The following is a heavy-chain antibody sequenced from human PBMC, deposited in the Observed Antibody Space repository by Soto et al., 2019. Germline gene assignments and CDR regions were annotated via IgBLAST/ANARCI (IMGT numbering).Heavy chain of an antibody. J-gene: IGHJ4*02. CDR2: IIPILGIA. CDR3: ARGYYDTSGSLMY. CDR1: GGTISSYT. V-gene: IGHV1-69*02. D-gene: IGHD3-22*01. Sequence: SVKASCKSSGGTISSYTISWVRQAPGQGLEWMGRIIPILGIANYAQKFQGRVTITRDTSASTAYMELISLRSEDTAVYYCARGYYDTSGSLMYWGQGTLVTVSS.